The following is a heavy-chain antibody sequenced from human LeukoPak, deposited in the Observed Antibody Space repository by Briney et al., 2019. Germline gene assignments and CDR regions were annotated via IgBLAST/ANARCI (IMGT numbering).Heavy chain of an antibody. V-gene: IGHV4-34*01. CDR1: GFTFTSFW. J-gene: IGHJ2*01. CDR2: INHSGST. D-gene: IGHD5-18*01. Sequence: PGRSLRLSCAASGFTFTSFWMSWVRQAPGKGLEWIGEINHSGSTNYNPSLKSRVTISVDRSKNQFSLKLSSVTAADTAVYYCARGSPAMASPGYFDLWGRGTLVTVSS. CDR3: ARGSPAMASPGYFDL.